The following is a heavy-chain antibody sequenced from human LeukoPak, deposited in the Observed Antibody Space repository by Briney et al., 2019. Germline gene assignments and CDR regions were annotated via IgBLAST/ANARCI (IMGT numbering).Heavy chain of an antibody. V-gene: IGHV3-30*18. CDR2: ISYDGSNK. D-gene: IGHD4-17*01. Sequence: PGGSLRLSCAASGFTFSSYGMHWVRQAPGKGLEWVAVISYDGSNKYYADSVKGRFTISRDNSKNTLYLQMNSLRAEDTAVYYCAKVDDYGDYVGAFDIWGQGAMVTVSS. J-gene: IGHJ3*02. CDR3: AKVDDYGDYVGAFDI. CDR1: GFTFSSYG.